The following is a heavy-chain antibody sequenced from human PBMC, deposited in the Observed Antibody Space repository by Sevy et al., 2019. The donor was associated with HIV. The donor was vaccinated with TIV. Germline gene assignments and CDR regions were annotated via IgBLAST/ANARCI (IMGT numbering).Heavy chain of an antibody. V-gene: IGHV1-3*01. D-gene: IGHD3-10*01. J-gene: IGHJ5*02. Sequence: ASVKVSCKTSGYTFTTYAIHWVRQAPGQRLAWMGWINAGNGNTKYSQNFQGRVTITRDTSASTAYMELRSLRVEDTAVYYCARDYSGSGSYYISNWFDPWGQGTLVTVSS. CDR1: GYTFTTYA. CDR3: ARDYSGSGSYYISNWFDP. CDR2: INAGNGNT.